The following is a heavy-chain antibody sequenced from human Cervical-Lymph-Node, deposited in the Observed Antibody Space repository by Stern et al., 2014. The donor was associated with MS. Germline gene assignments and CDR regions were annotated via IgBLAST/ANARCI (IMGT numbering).Heavy chain of an antibody. Sequence: QVQLQESGPGLVKPSQTLSLTCTVSGGSITSGGSYWIWIRQHPGQGLEGIGYIYYSGSTYYNPSLKSRVTISVDTSKNQFSLKLSSVTAADTAVYYCARLEGGSYVFDYWGQGTLVTVSS. CDR2: IYYSGST. D-gene: IGHD1-26*01. J-gene: IGHJ4*02. CDR1: GGSITSGGSY. CDR3: ARLEGGSYVFDY. V-gene: IGHV4-31*03.